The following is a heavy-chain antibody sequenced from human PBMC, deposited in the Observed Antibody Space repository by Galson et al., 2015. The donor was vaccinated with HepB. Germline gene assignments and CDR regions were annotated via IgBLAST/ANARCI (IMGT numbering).Heavy chain of an antibody. J-gene: IGHJ4*02. D-gene: IGHD3-22*01. CDR2: ISAHNGNT. CDR3: ARDALYYYDSSGYYY. V-gene: IGHV1-18*01. CDR1: GYTFTRSG. Sequence: SCKASGYTFTRSGISWVRQAPGQGLEWMGWISAHNGNTNYAQKLQGRVTLTTDTSTSTAYMELRSLRSDDTAVYYCARDALYYYDSSGYYYWGQGTLVTVSS.